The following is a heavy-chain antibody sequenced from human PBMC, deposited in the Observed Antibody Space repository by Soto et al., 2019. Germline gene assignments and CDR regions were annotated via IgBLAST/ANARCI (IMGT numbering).Heavy chain of an antibody. D-gene: IGHD6-19*01. CDR3: AKGVHGWYILWADY. V-gene: IGHV3-9*01. J-gene: IGHJ4*02. Sequence: EVQLVESGGGLVQPGRSLRLSCAASGFTFDDCAMHWVRQAPGKGLEWVSGISWNSGSIGYADSVKGRFTISRDNAKNSLYLQRNSLRAEDTALYYCAKGVHGWYILWADYWGQGTLVTVSS. CDR2: ISWNSGSI. CDR1: GFTFDDCA.